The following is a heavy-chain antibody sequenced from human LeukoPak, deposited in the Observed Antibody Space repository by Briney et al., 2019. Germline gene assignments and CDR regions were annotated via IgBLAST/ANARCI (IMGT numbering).Heavy chain of an antibody. CDR3: AELGITMIGGV. V-gene: IGHV3-23*01. CDR2: ISGSGGRT. CDR1: GFTFSFYA. Sequence: GGSLRLSCATSGFTFSFYAMSWVRQAPGKGLEWVSSISGSGGRTYYADSVKGRFTISRDNSKDTLYLEMNSLRAEDTAVYYCAELGITMIGGVWGKGTTVTISS. D-gene: IGHD3-10*02. J-gene: IGHJ6*04.